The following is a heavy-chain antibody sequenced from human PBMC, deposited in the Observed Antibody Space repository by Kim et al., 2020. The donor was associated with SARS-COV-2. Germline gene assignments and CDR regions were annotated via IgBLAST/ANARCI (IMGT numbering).Heavy chain of an antibody. CDR1: GFTFSSCT. V-gene: IGHV3-23*01. Sequence: GGSLRLSCAASGFTFSSCTMFWVRQAPGKGLEWVSTISNSGGGTYYADSVKGRFSISRDNSKNTLYLQMDSLRAEDTALYYCAKLITASGFTDFWGQGTL. D-gene: IGHD3-22*01. CDR2: ISNSGGGT. CDR3: AKLITASGFTDF. J-gene: IGHJ4*02.